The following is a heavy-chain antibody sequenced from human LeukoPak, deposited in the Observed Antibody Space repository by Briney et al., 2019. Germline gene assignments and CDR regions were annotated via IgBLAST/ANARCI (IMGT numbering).Heavy chain of an antibody. CDR1: GGSFSGYY. J-gene: IGHJ4*02. Sequence: SSETLSLTCAVYGGSFSGYYWSWIRQPPGKGLERIGEINHSGSTNYNPSLKSRVTISVDTSKNQFSLKLSSVTAADTAVYYCARGGGSGQLWFEDYWGQGTLVTVSS. V-gene: IGHV4-34*01. CDR2: INHSGST. CDR3: ARGGGSGQLWFEDY. D-gene: IGHD5-18*01.